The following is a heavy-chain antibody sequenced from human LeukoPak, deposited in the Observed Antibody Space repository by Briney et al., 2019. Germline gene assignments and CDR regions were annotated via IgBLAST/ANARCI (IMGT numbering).Heavy chain of an antibody. J-gene: IGHJ6*03. Sequence: GGSPRLSCAASGFTFSDYHMTWIRQAPGKGLEWVSYISNSDDSINYAGSVSGRFTISRDNAKSSVYLQMNSLRVEDTAVYYCARAPAVYFFYIDVWGEGTTVTVSS. CDR1: GFTFSDYH. CDR2: ISNSDDSI. V-gene: IGHV3-11*04. CDR3: ARAPAVYFFYIDV.